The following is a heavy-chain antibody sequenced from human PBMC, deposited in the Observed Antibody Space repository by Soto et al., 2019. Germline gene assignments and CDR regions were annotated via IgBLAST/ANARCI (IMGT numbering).Heavy chain of an antibody. J-gene: IGHJ6*02. D-gene: IGHD1-26*01. CDR1: GFTFSSYS. CDR2: ISSSSSTI. V-gene: IGHV3-48*01. Sequence: PGGSLRLSCAAPGFTFSSYSMNWVRQAPGKGLEWVSYISSSSSTIYYADSVKGRFTISRDNAKNSLYLQMNSLRAEDTAVYYCARSGTRTDYYYGMDVRGQGTTVTVSS. CDR3: ARSGTRTDYYYGMDV.